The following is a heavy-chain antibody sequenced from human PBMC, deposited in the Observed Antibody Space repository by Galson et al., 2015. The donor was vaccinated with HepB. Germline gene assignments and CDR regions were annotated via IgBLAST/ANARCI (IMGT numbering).Heavy chain of an antibody. D-gene: IGHD6-13*01. CDR2: ISGSGGST. CDR1: RFTFSWYA. CDR3: AKFNSSWHRNVD. J-gene: IGHJ4*02. V-gene: IGHV3-23*01. Sequence: SLRLSCAASRFTFSWYAMNWVRQAPGKGLEWVSGISGSGGSTHYADSVKGRLTISRDNSKNTLYLQMNSLRAEDTAVYYCAKFNSSWHRNVDWGQGTLVTVSS.